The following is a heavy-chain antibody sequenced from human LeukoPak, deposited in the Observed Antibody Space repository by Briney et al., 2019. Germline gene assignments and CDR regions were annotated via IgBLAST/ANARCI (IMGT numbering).Heavy chain of an antibody. CDR3: ARDHSTGGN. CDR1: GYTFSSFY. D-gene: IGHD2-8*02. J-gene: IGHJ4*02. CDR2: INPTGGST. Sequence: ASVKVTCKASGYTFSSFYMHWVRQAPGQGLEWMGIINPTGGSTSYAQKFQGRVTMTTDTSTSTVYMELSSLRSEDTAVYYCARDHSTGGNWGQGTLVTVSS. V-gene: IGHV1-46*01.